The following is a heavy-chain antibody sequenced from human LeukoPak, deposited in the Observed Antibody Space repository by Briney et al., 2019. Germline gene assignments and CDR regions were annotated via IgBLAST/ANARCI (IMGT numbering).Heavy chain of an antibody. CDR2: IKPKTDGETT. CDR1: GFTFSSYA. D-gene: IGHD2-21*01. CDR3: ITPLPYSAQ. J-gene: IGHJ4*02. V-gene: IGHV3-15*01. Sequence: GGSLRLSCAASGFTFSSYAMSWVRQAPGKGLEWVGRIKPKTDGETTEYAAPVKGRFSISRDDSKNMLYLQMNSLKTEDTAVYYCITPLPYSAQGGQGTLVTVSS.